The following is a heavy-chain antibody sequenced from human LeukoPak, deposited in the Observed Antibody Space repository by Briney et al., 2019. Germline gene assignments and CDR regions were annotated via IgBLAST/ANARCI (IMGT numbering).Heavy chain of an antibody. Sequence: GSSVTVSCKASGYTLTCYYMQWLRQAPGQGVEWMRCINPNSGDTNYAQKFQGRVTMTSDTSISTAYMELSRLKSDDTAVYYCARASYGSGSDYWGQGTVVTVSS. D-gene: IGHD3-10*01. CDR2: INPNSGDT. CDR1: GYTLTCYY. CDR3: ARASYGSGSDY. V-gene: IGHV1-2*02. J-gene: IGHJ4*02.